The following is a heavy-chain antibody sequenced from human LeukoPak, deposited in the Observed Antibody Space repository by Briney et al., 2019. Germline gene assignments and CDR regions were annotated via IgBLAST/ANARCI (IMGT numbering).Heavy chain of an antibody. Sequence: RASVKVSCKASGYTFTSYDTNWVRQATGQGLEWMGWMNPNSGNTGYAQKFQGRVTMTRNTSISTAYMELSSLRSEDTAVYYCARGLRGNRNTHLRYWGQGTLVTVSS. CDR1: GYTFTSYD. CDR3: ARGLRGNRNTHLRY. J-gene: IGHJ4*02. CDR2: MNPNSGNT. D-gene: IGHD2-2*02. V-gene: IGHV1-8*01.